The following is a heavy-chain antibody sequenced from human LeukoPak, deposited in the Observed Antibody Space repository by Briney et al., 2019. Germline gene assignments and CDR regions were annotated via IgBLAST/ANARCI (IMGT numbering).Heavy chain of an antibody. D-gene: IGHD3-22*01. V-gene: IGHV4-59*12. Sequence: SETLSLTCTVSGGSINSYYWSWIRQPPGKGLEWIGYIYYSGSTNYTPSLKSRVTISVDKSKNQFSLKLSSVTAADTAVYYCARSYDSSGYYYYYYMDVWGKGTTVTVSS. CDR3: ARSYDSSGYYYYYYMDV. CDR2: IYYSGST. CDR1: GGSINSYY. J-gene: IGHJ6*03.